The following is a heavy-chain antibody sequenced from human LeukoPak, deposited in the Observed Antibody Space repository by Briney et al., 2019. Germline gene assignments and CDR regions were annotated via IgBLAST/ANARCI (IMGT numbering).Heavy chain of an antibody. D-gene: IGHD5-18*01. J-gene: IGHJ4*02. CDR2: ISSSSSYI. CDR1: GFTFSSYS. V-gene: IGHV3-21*01. CDR3: ARDLAVPGYSYGPLPPHYFDY. Sequence: GGSLRLSCAASGFTFSSYSMNWVRQAPGKGLEWVSSISSSSSYIYYADSVKGRFTISRDNAKNSLYLQMNSLSAEDTAVYYCARDLAVPGYSYGPLPPHYFDYWGQGTLVTVSS.